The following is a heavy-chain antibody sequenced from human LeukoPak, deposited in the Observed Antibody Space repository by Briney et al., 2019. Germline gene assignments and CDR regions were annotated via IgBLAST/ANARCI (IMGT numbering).Heavy chain of an antibody. CDR2: ISYDGSNK. CDR1: GFTFSSYG. V-gene: IGHV3-30*18. J-gene: IGHJ4*02. D-gene: IGHD3-22*01. Sequence: GGSLGLSCSASGFTFSSYGMHWVRQAPGKGLEWVAVISYDGSNKYYADSVKGRFTISRDNSKNTLYLQMNSLRAEDTAVYYCAKVPYDSSAPTDYWGQGTLVTVSS. CDR3: AKVPYDSSAPTDY.